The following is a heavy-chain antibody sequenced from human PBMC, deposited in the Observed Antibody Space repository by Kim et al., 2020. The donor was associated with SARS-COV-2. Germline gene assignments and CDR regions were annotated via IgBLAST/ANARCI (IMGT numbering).Heavy chain of an antibody. Sequence: SETLSLTCAVYGGSFSGYYWSWIRQPPGKGLEWIGEINHSGSTNYNPSLKSRVTISVDTSKNQFSLKLSSVTAADTAVYYCASAVTMVRGVMSFRQYFDYWGQGTLVTVSS. V-gene: IGHV4-34*01. CDR1: GGSFSGYY. D-gene: IGHD3-10*01. CDR3: ASAVTMVRGVMSFRQYFDY. J-gene: IGHJ4*02. CDR2: INHSGST.